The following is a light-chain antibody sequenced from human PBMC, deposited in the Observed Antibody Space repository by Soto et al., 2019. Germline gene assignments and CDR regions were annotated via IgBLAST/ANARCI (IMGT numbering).Light chain of an antibody. CDR1: ETVTDY. CDR3: HQTYSTPRT. CDR2: SAS. J-gene: IGKJ1*01. Sequence: DILMTQSPSSLSASVGDRVTITCRAGETVTDYLNWYQHKPGKAPKLLIYSASTLQTGVPSRFSGSGSGTDFTLTISSLQPEDSGTYYCHQTYSTPRTFGQGTKVDIK. V-gene: IGKV1-39*01.